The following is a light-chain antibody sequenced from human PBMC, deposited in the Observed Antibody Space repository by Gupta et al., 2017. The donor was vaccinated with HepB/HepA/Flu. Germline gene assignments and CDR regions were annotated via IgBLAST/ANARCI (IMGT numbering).Light chain of an antibody. V-gene: IGLV1-47*01. CDR1: SSNIGSNY. Sequence: QSVLTQPPSASGTPGQRVTISCSGSSSNIGSNYVYWYLQLPGTAPKLLMYSTNQRPSGVPDRFSGSKSGTSASLAISGLRSEDEADYYCATWDDSLSGPVFGGGTKLTVL. CDR3: ATWDDSLSGPV. CDR2: STN. J-gene: IGLJ2*01.